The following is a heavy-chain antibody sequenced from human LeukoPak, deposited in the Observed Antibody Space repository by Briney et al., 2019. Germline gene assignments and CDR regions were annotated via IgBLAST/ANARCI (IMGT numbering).Heavy chain of an antibody. D-gene: IGHD3-3*01. CDR2: IYYSGST. V-gene: IGHV4-59*01. CDR3: ACSHHEWQDAFDI. J-gene: IGHJ3*02. CDR1: GGSISSYY. Sequence: SETLSLTCTVTGGSISSYYWSWIRQTPGKGLEWIGYIYYSGSTNYNPSLKSRVTISVDTSKNQFSLKLSSVTAADTAVYYCACSHHEWQDAFDIWGQGTMVTVSS.